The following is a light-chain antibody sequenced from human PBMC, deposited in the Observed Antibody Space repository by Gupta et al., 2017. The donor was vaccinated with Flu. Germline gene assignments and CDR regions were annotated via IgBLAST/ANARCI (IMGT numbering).Light chain of an antibody. Sequence: GESASIACTASQSIRQRQRYRRVDSYLQRPGQSPQRLIYLGSHPTSGVHGRVSGTGSDTRFTLMFSSVGTRDVGVYFCMEGLQIGTGRLSFGGGTKVDIK. V-gene: IGKV2-28*01. J-gene: IGKJ4*01. CDR3: MEGLQIGTGRLS. CDR1: QSIRQRQRYRR. CDR2: LGS.